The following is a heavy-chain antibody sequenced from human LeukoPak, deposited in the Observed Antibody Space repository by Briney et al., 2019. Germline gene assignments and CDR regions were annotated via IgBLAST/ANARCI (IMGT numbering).Heavy chain of an antibody. CDR1: GFTFSNYW. Sequence: PGGSLRRSCAASGFTFSNYWMHWVRQVPGKGLVWVSHINSDGRIINYADSVKGRFTISRDNAKNTLHLQMNSLRVEDTAVYYCARGRGWYFDLWGRGTLVTVSS. CDR3: ARGRGWYFDL. J-gene: IGHJ2*01. CDR2: INSDGRII. V-gene: IGHV3-74*01. D-gene: IGHD3-10*01.